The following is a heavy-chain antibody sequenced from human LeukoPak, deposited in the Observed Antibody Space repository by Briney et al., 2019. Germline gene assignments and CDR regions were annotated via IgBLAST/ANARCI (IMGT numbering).Heavy chain of an antibody. CDR1: GYTFNTYG. CDR3: ARATYNSYGLS. V-gene: IGHV1-69*13. J-gene: IGHJ4*02. Sequence: ASVKVSCKASGYTFNTYGINWVRQAPGQGLEWMGGIIPIFGTANYAQKFQGRVTITADESTSTAYMELSSLRSEDTAVYYCARATYNSYGLSWGQGTLVTVSS. CDR2: IIPIFGTA. D-gene: IGHD5-18*01.